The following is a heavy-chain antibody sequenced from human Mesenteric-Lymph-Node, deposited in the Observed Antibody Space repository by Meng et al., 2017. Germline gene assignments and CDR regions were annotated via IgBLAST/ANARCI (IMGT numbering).Heavy chain of an antibody. D-gene: IGHD3-22*01. J-gene: IGHJ4*02. CDR2: INWNGGST. CDR1: GFTFSNYA. V-gene: IGHV3-20*04. CDR3: ARRSGGYYPYYFDY. Sequence: GESLKISCAASGFTFSNYAMSWVRQAPGKGLEWVSGINWNGGSTGYADSVKGRFTISRDNAKNSLYLQMNSLRAEDTALYYCARRSGGYYPYYFDYWGQGTLVTVSS.